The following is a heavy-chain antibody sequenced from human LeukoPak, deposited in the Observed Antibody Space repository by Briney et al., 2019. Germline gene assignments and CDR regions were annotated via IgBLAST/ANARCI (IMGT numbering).Heavy chain of an antibody. CDR1: GFTFSTYW. D-gene: IGHD2-15*01. CDR2: INQDEGEK. V-gene: IGHV3-7*05. CDR3: ARWKVVVDLIPFAC. J-gene: IGHJ4*02. Sequence: GGSLRLSCAASGFTFSTYWMTWVRQAPGRGLEWVAHINQDEGEKYYVDSVKGRFTISRDNAKKSLYLQMSGLRAEDTPVYYCARWKVVVDLIPFACWGQGTLVTVSS.